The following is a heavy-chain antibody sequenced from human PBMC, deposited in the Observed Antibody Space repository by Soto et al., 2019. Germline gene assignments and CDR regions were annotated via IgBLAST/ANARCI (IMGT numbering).Heavy chain of an antibody. J-gene: IGHJ4*02. Sequence: TLSLTCTVSGGSISSGDYYWSWIRQPPGKGLEWIGYIYYSGSTYYNPSLKGRVTISVDTSKNQFSLKLSSVTAADTAVYYCAREGYSSTVIDYWCQGPLVTVSS. V-gene: IGHV4-30-4*01. CDR2: IYYSGST. CDR3: AREGYSSTVIDY. D-gene: IGHD2-2*02. CDR1: GGSISSGDYY.